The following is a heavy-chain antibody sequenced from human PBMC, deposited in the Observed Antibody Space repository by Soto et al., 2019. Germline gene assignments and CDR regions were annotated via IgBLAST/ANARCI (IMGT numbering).Heavy chain of an antibody. D-gene: IGHD5-18*01. J-gene: IGHJ6*02. Sequence: PGGSLRLSCAASRFTFSTYAMHWVRQAPGKGLEWLAVISYDGSNKYYADSVKGRFTISRDNSKNTLYLQMNSLRAEDTAVYYCARYTAMVIRGAECGTRCYYYYGMDVWGQGTTVTVSS. CDR1: RFTFSTYA. V-gene: IGHV3-30-3*01. CDR3: ARYTAMVIRGAECGTRCYYYYGMDV. CDR2: ISYDGSNK.